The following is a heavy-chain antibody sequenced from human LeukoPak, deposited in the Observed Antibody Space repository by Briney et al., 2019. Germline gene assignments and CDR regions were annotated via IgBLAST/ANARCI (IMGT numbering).Heavy chain of an antibody. D-gene: IGHD3-10*01. CDR2: IKSKTDGGTT. CDR1: GFTLSNYW. J-gene: IGHJ4*02. Sequence: GGSLRLSCVASGFTLSNYWMSWVRQAPGKGLEWVGRIKSKTDGGTTDYAAPVKGRFTISRDDSKNTLYLQMNSLKTEDTAVYYCTTDGYYYGSGSIYWGQGTLVTVSS. CDR3: TTDGYYYGSGSIY. V-gene: IGHV3-15*01.